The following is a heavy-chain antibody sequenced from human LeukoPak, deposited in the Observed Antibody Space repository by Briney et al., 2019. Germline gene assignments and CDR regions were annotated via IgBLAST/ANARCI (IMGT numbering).Heavy chain of an antibody. CDR3: ARGVFSDY. Sequence: SETLSLTCTVSGYSISSGYYWGWIRQPPGKGLEWIGSIYHSGSTYYNPSLKSRVTISVDTSKNQFSLKLSSVTAADTAVYYCARGVFSDYWGQGTLVTVSS. J-gene: IGHJ4*02. CDR1: GYSISSGYY. CDR2: IYHSGST. V-gene: IGHV4-38-2*02. D-gene: IGHD6-13*01.